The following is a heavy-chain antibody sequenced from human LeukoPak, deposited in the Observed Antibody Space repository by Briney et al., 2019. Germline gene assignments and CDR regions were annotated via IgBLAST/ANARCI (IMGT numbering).Heavy chain of an antibody. Sequence: ASVKVSCKASGYTFTGYYMHWVRQAPGQGLEWMGWINPNSGGTNYAQKFQGRVTMTRDTSISTAYMELSRLRSDDTAVYYCARDPTDYYDSSEGYAFDIWGQGTMVTVSS. J-gene: IGHJ3*02. D-gene: IGHD3-22*01. CDR1: GYTFTGYY. CDR3: ARDPTDYYDSSEGYAFDI. V-gene: IGHV1-2*02. CDR2: INPNSGGT.